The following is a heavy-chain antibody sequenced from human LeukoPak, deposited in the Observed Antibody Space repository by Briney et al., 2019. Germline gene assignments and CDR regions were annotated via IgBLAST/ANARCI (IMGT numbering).Heavy chain of an antibody. Sequence: GGSLRLSCAASGFIFGDYGMSWVRQGPGKGLEWVSGINWNGGSTAYADSVKGRFTISRDNAKNSLYLQMNSLRTEDTALYYCARDLTYYYDSSGYFSPGGYWGQGTLVTVSS. CDR1: GFIFGDYG. CDR3: ARDLTYYYDSSGYFSPGGY. CDR2: INWNGGST. V-gene: IGHV3-20*04. J-gene: IGHJ4*02. D-gene: IGHD3-22*01.